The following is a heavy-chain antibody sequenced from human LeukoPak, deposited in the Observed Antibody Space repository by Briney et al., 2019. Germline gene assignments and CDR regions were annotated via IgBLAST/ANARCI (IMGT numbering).Heavy chain of an antibody. J-gene: IGHJ4*02. CDR1: GYSFTSYW. CDR3: ARQSYGSGSYYAYFDY. CDR2: IYPGDSDT. V-gene: IGHV5-51*01. D-gene: IGHD3-10*01. Sequence: GESLEISCKGYGYSFTSYWIGWVRQMPGKGLEWMGIIYPGDSDTRYSPSFQGQVTISADKSISTAYLQWSSLKASDTAMYYCARQSYGSGSYYAYFDYWGQGTLVTVSS.